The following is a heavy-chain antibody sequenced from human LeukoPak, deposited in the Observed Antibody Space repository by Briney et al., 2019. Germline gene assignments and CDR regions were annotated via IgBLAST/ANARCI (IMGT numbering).Heavy chain of an antibody. D-gene: IGHD2-21*02. V-gene: IGHV1-2*02. CDR3: ARDRRVQTAIDY. J-gene: IGHJ4*02. Sequence: SVKVSCKASGYTFTGYYMHWVRQAPGQGLEWVGWINPNSGGTNYAQKFQGRVTMTRDTSISTAYMELSRLRSDDTAVYYCARDRRVQTAIDYWGRGTVVAVSS. CDR2: INPNSGGT. CDR1: GYTFTGYY.